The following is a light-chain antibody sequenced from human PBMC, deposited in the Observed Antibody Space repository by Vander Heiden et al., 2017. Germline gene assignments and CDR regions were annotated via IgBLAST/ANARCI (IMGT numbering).Light chain of an antibody. V-gene: IGKV2-28*01. CDR2: LAS. Sequence: DSVIPQSPLPLRVTPGERAHIPCRQSQCFLHSNGYNYVDWYQQKPGQPPQLLIYLASNRASGVPDRFSGSGSGTDFTLKFSRVQAEDVGVYYCQQALRTPPITFGAGTKVEIK. CDR3: QQALRTPPIT. CDR1: QCFLHSNGYNY. J-gene: IGKJ4*01.